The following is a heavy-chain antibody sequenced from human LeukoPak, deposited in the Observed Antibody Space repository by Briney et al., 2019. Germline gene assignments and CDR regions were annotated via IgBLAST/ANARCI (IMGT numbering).Heavy chain of an antibody. CDR3: ARESYCGGDCYSGAFDI. V-gene: IGHV1-18*01. J-gene: IGHJ3*02. CDR1: GYTFTSYG. D-gene: IGHD2-21*02. Sequence: GASVTVSCKASGYTFTSYGISWVRQAPGQGLEWMGWISAYNGNTNYAQKLQGRVTMTTDTSTSTAYMELRSLRSDDTAVYYCARESYCGGDCYSGAFDIWGQGTMVTVSS. CDR2: ISAYNGNT.